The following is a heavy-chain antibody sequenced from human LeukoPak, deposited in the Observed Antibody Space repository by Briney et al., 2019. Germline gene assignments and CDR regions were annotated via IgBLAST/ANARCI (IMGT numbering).Heavy chain of an antibody. CDR3: ARGSVVPAARTCYGMDV. Sequence: ASVKVSCKASGYTFTSYGISWVRQAPGQGLEWMGWISAYNGNTNYAQKLQGRVTMTTDTSTSTAYMELRSLRSDDTAVYYCARGSVVPAARTCYGMDVWGQGTTVTVSS. D-gene: IGHD2-2*01. J-gene: IGHJ6*02. V-gene: IGHV1-18*01. CDR2: ISAYNGNT. CDR1: GYTFTSYG.